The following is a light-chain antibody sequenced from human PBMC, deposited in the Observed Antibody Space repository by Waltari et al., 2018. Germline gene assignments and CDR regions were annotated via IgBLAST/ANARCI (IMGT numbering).Light chain of an antibody. CDR1: LSVGSN. CDR3: QQYDYWPM. J-gene: IGKJ1*01. CDR2: GAS. Sequence: DMVMTQSPATLSVSPGERATLSCRASLSVGSNVAWYQQKPGQAPRLLIYGASTRATVIPARFSGSGSGTEFTLTISSLQSEDFAVYYCQQYDYWPMFGQGTKVEIK. V-gene: IGKV3-15*01.